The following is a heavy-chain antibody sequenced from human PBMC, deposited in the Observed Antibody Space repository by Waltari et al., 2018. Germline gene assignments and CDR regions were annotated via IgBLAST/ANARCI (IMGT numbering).Heavy chain of an antibody. CDR1: FSSYW. J-gene: IGHJ6*02. Sequence: FSSYWMSWVRQAPGKGLEWVANIKQDGSEKYYVDSVKGRFTISRDNAKNSLYLQMNSLRAEDTAVYYCARVLDGYCSSTSCPGGMDVWGQGTTVTVSS. D-gene: IGHD2-2*01. V-gene: IGHV3-7*03. CDR2: IKQDGSEK. CDR3: ARVLDGYCSSTSCPGGMDV.